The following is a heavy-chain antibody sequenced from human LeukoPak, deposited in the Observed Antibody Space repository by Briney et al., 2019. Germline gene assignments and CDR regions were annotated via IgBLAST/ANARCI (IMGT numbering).Heavy chain of an antibody. V-gene: IGHV1-18*01. CDR2: INPYNGNT. Sequence: GASVTVSFKASGYTFTSYGISWVRQAPGQGLEWMGWINPYNGNTNYAQKVQGRVTMTTDTSTGTAYMEVRSLRSDDTAVYYCARDKDHHGSGSYYMGFDPWGQGTPVTVSS. CDR3: ARDKDHHGSGSYYMGFDP. J-gene: IGHJ5*02. CDR1: GYTFTSYG. D-gene: IGHD3-10*01.